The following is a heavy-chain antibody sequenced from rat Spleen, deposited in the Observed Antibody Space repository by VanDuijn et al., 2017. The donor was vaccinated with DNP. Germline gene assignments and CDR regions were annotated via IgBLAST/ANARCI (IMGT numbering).Heavy chain of an antibody. CDR3: ATHRVRLFDY. J-gene: IGHJ2*01. CDR2: ITSSGGST. Sequence: EVQLVESGGDLVQPGRSLKLSCVASGFTFNYYWMTWIRHVPGKGLEWVASITSSGGSTYYGDSVKGRFTISRDNAKSTLYLQMDSLRSEDTATYYCATHRVRLFDYWGQGVMVTVSS. D-gene: IGHD1-11*01. CDR1: GFTFNYYW. V-gene: IGHV5-31*01.